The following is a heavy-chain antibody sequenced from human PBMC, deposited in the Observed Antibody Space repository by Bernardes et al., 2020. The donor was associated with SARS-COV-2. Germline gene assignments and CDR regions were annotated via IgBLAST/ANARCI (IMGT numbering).Heavy chain of an antibody. CDR2: IDHRGKT. J-gene: IGHJ6*02. V-gene: IGHV4-34*01. CDR1: DGSFNDYH. D-gene: IGHD1-26*01. CDR3: ARVKWETSPLSTYYAVDV. Sequence: PQSLSPTCAVYDGSFNDYHWSWIRQPPGKGLEWIGEIDHRGKTNYNPSLKSRVSILVDMSKNQFSLNLSSVTAADTAVYYCARVKWETSPLSTYYAVDVWGQGTTATVSS.